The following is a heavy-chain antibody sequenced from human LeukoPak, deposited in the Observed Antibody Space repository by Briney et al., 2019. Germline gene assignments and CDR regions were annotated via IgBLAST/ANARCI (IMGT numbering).Heavy chain of an antibody. D-gene: IGHD4-17*01. CDR2: ISDSFRIT. Sequence: PGASLRLSCAASGFPFSSYAMSWVRQPLGKGLECVSTISDSFRITDDADSVKGRFTISRDNSKNTLYLQMNTLRAEDTAVYYCAKRHGDYFDYWGQGTLVTVSS. V-gene: IGHV3-23*01. CDR3: AKRHGDYFDY. CDR1: GFPFSSYA. J-gene: IGHJ4*02.